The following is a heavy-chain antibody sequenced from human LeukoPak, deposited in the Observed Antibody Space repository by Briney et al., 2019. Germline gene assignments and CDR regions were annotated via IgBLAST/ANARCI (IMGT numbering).Heavy chain of an antibody. CDR3: AKSNGYGLVDI. D-gene: IGHD3-10*01. Sequence: PSETLSLTCTVSGGSISSYYWSWIRQPPGKGLEWIGYIYYSGSTNYNPSLKSRVTISVDTSKNQFSLKLSSVIAADAAVYYCAKSNGYGLVDISGQGTMVTVSS. CDR1: GGSISSYY. CDR2: IYYSGST. V-gene: IGHV4-59*01. J-gene: IGHJ3*02.